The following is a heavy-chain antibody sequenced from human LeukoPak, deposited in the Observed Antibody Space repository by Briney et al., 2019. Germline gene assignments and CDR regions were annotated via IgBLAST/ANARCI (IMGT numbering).Heavy chain of an antibody. CDR3: AKDRLWFGESYYFDY. CDR2: ISGSGGST. Sequence: GGSLRLSCAASGFTFSSYAMSWVSQAPGKGLEWVSAISGSGGSTYYADSVKGRFTISRDNSKNTLYLQMNSLRAEDTAVYYCAKDRLWFGESYYFDYWGQGTLVTVSS. D-gene: IGHD3-10*01. V-gene: IGHV3-23*01. CDR1: GFTFSSYA. J-gene: IGHJ4*02.